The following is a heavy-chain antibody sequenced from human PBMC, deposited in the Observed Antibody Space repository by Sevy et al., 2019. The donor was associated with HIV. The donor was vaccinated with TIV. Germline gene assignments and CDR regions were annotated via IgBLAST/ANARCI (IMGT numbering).Heavy chain of an antibody. J-gene: IGHJ5*02. V-gene: IGHV4-4*07. CDR3: ARENRVLLWFGEFFWFDP. CDR2: IYTSGST. D-gene: IGHD3-10*01. Sequence: SETLSLTCTVSGGSISSYYWSWIRQPAGKGLEWIGRIYTSGSTNYNPSLKSRVTMSVDTSKNQFSLKLSSVTAADTAVYYCARENRVLLWFGEFFWFDPWGQGTLSPSPQ. CDR1: GGSISSYY.